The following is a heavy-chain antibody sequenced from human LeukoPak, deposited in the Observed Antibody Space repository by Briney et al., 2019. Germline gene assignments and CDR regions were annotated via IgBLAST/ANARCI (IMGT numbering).Heavy chain of an antibody. V-gene: IGHV1-2*02. J-gene: IGHJ6*03. CDR1: GYTFTGYY. CDR2: INPNSGGT. Sequence: ASVKVSCRASGYTFTGYYMHWVRQAPGQGLEWMGWINPNSGGTNYAQKFQGRVTMTRDTSISTAYMELRSLRSDDTAVYYCARGTMIGDYYMDVWGKGTTVTVSS. CDR3: ARGTMIGDYYMDV. D-gene: IGHD3-22*01.